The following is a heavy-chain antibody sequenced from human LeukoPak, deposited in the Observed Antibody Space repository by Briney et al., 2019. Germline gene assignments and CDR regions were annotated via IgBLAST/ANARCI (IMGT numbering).Heavy chain of an antibody. CDR2: IYTSVST. D-gene: IGHD1-26*01. CDR3: AKDGSGSYYDRSAFDI. Sequence: SETLSLTCTVSGGSISSYYWSWIRQPAGKGLEWIGRIYTSVSTNYNPSLKSRVTISVDTSKNQFSLKLSSVTAADTAVYYCAKDGSGSYYDRSAFDIWGQGTMVTVSS. J-gene: IGHJ3*02. CDR1: GGSISSYY. V-gene: IGHV4-4*07.